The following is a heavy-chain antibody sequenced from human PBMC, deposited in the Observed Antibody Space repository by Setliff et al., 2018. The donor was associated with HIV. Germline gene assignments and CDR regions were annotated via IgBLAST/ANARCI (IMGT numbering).Heavy chain of an antibody. Sequence: GGSLRLSCEISGFSVGDNYMTWVRQTPKMGLEWVSLIYAAGATYYADSLKGRFTISRDNSENTLYLQMNSLRVEDTAVYSCARRAYCSSTTCFDIWGQGTLVTVSS. V-gene: IGHV3-66*04. J-gene: IGHJ4*02. CDR3: ARRAYCSSTTCFDI. CDR1: GFSVGDNY. CDR2: IYAAGAT. D-gene: IGHD2-2*01.